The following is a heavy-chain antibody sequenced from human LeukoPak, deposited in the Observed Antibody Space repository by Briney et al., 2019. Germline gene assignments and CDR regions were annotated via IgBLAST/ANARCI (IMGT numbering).Heavy chain of an antibody. D-gene: IGHD3-3*01. CDR1: GGSTSSSNYY. CDR2: IHYSGNT. Sequence: SETLSLTCTVSGGSTSSSNYYWGWIRQPPGKGLEWIGCIHYSGNTYYNPSLRSRVTISVDTSKDQFSLKLSSVTAADTAVYYCARLGAGPTYYDFWSGYSSFYFDYWGQGTLVTVSS. J-gene: IGHJ4*02. CDR3: ARLGAGPTYYDFWSGYSSFYFDY. V-gene: IGHV4-39*01.